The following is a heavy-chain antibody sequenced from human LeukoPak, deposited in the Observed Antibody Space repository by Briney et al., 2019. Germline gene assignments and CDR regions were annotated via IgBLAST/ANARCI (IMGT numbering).Heavy chain of an antibody. CDR3: ARDNRVIGRTLGYYFDY. J-gene: IGHJ4*02. V-gene: IGHV3-64*01. D-gene: IGHD3-10*01. Sequence: GGSLRLSCAASGFTFSSYAMHWVRQVPGKGLEYVSAISSNGGSTYYANSVKGRFTISRDNSKNTLYLQMGSLRAEDMAVYYCARDNRVIGRTLGYYFDYWGQGTLVTVSS. CDR2: ISSNGGST. CDR1: GFTFSSYA.